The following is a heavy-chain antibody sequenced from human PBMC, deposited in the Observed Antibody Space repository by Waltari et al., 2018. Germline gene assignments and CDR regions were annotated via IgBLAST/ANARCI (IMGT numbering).Heavy chain of an antibody. D-gene: IGHD3-3*01. CDR2: INHSGST. CDR1: GGSFSGYY. V-gene: IGHV4-34*01. Sequence: QVQLQQWGAGLLKPSETLSLTCAVYGGSFSGYYWSWIRQPPGKGLEWIGEINHSGSTNYNPSRKSRVTISVDTSKNQFSLKLSSVTAADTAVYYCARAGPYYDFWSGYSTGYFQHWGQGTLVTVSS. J-gene: IGHJ1*01. CDR3: ARAGPYYDFWSGYSTGYFQH.